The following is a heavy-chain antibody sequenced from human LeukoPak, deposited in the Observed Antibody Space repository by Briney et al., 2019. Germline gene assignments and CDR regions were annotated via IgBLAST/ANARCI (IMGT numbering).Heavy chain of an antibody. V-gene: IGHV3-7*01. CDR2: IKQDGSEK. CDR3: VRAIGGYASY. CDR1: GVTFSSYW. D-gene: IGHD5-12*01. J-gene: IGHJ4*02. Sequence: GGFLRLSCADSGVTFSSYWMSWVRQAPGKGLEWVANIKQDGSEKYYVDSVKGRFTISRDNAKNSLYLQMNSLRAEDTAVYYCVRAIGGYASYWGQGTLVTVSS.